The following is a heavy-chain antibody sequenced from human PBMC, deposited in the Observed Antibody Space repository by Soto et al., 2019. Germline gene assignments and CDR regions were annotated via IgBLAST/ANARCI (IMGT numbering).Heavy chain of an antibody. Sequence: QVQLQESGPGLVKPSQTLSLTCTVSGGSISSGGYYWSWIRQHPGKGLEWIGYIYYSGSTYYNPSRKSRVTISVDTSKNQFSRKLSSVTAADTAVYYCARDSVGYCTNGGCFGIDYWGQGTLVTVSS. CDR3: ARDSVGYCTNGGCFGIDY. CDR1: GGSISSGGYY. J-gene: IGHJ4*02. D-gene: IGHD2-8*01. CDR2: IYYSGST. V-gene: IGHV4-31*03.